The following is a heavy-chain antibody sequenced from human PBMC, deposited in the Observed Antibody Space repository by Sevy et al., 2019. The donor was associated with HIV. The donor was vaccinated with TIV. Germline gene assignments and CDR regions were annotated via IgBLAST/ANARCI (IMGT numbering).Heavy chain of an antibody. V-gene: IGHV3-30-3*01. D-gene: IGHD6-13*01. J-gene: IGHJ4*02. CDR3: ARGGQQLYFDY. CDR2: ISYDGSDK. CDR1: GFTFSSYA. Sequence: WGSLRLSCAASGFTFSSYAMHWVRQAPGKGLEWVAVISYDGSDKYYADSVKGRFTISRDNSKNTLYPQMNSLRAEDTAVYYCARGGQQLYFDYWGQGTLVTVSS.